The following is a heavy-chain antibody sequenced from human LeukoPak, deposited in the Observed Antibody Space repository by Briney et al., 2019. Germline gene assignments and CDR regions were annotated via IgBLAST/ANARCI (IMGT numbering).Heavy chain of an antibody. D-gene: IGHD3-10*01. J-gene: IGHJ4*02. CDR1: GFTFSSYW. CDR2: IKQDGSEK. V-gene: IGHV3-7*01. Sequence: RGSLRLSCAASGFTFSSYWMSWVRQAPGKGLEWVANIKQDGSEKYYVDSVKGRFTISRDNAKNSLYLQMNSLRAEDTAVYYCARTPLIELWFGEFTYYFDYWGQGTLVTVSS. CDR3: ARTPLIELWFGEFTYYFDY.